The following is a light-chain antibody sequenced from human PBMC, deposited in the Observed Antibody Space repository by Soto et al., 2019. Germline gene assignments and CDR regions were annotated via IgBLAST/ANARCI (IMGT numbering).Light chain of an antibody. CDR2: EVA. J-gene: IGLJ1*01. Sequence: QSVLTQPASVSGSPGQSITISCTGTSSDVGGYNYVSWYQQHPGKAPKIIIYEVANRPSGVSNRFSGSKSGNTASLTISGLQAEDEADYYCSSYRSTSYVFGTGTKVTVL. CDR3: SSYRSTSYV. CDR1: SSDVGGYNY. V-gene: IGLV2-14*01.